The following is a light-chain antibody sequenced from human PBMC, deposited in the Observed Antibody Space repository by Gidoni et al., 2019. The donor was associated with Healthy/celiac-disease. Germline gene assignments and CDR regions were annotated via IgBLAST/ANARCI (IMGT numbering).Light chain of an antibody. CDR1: QSISSY. V-gene: IGKV1-39*01. J-gene: IGKJ3*01. CDR2: VAS. CDR3: QQSYSTPFT. Sequence: DIQMTQSPSSLSASVGDRVTITCRASQSISSYLNWYQQKQGKAPKLLIYVASSLQSGVPSRFSGSGSGTDFTLTISSLQPEDFATYYCQQSYSTPFTFGPGTKVNIK.